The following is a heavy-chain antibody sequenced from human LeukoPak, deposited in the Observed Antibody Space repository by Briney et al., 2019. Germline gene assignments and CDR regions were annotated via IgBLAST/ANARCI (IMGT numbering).Heavy chain of an antibody. CDR3: ARERDSSGYLDAFDY. Sequence: SETLSLTCAVYGVSLRGYYWSWIRQPPGEGLEWIGEINQSGSTRYNPSLKSRVTILVDKSKTWFSLKLSSVTAADTAVYYCARERDSSGYLDAFDYWGQGTLVTVSS. CDR1: GVSLRGYY. J-gene: IGHJ4*02. V-gene: IGHV4-34*01. CDR2: INQSGST. D-gene: IGHD3-22*01.